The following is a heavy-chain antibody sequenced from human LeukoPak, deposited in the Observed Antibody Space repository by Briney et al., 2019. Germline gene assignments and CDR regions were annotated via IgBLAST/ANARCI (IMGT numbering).Heavy chain of an antibody. V-gene: IGHV3-9*01. J-gene: IGHJ4*02. CDR2: ISWNSGSI. CDR1: GFTFDDYA. Sequence: GGSLRLSCAASGFTFDDYAMHWVRQAPGKGLEWVSGISWNSGSIGYADSVKGRFTISRDNAKNSLYLQVNSLRAEDTALCYCAKDPDYGGNSGVFDYWGQGTLVTVSS. CDR3: AKDPDYGGNSGVFDY. D-gene: IGHD4-23*01.